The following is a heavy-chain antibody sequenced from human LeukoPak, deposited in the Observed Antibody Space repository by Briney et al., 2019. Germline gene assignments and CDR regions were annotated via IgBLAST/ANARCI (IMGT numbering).Heavy chain of an antibody. CDR3: AIDSGDYYDSSGYYCSCDY. CDR1: GFTFDDYA. J-gene: IGHJ4*02. Sequence: GRSLTLSCAASGFTFDDYAMHWVRHAPGKGLEWVSDISWSSGSIGYADSVKGRVTISRDNAKNSLYLHMNSLRAEATALYYCAIDSGDYYDSSGYYCSCDYWGQGTLVTVSS. V-gene: IGHV3-9*01. D-gene: IGHD3-22*01. CDR2: ISWSSGSI.